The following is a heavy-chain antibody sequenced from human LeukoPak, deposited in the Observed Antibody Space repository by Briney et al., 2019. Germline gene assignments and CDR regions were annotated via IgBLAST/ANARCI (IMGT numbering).Heavy chain of an antibody. V-gene: IGHV1-69*05. J-gene: IGHJ6*03. CDR3: ARAPGGGGNGDYYYYYYMDV. CDR1: GGTFSSYA. CDR2: IIPIFGTA. D-gene: IGHD4-23*01. Sequence: RASVKVSCKASGGTFSSYANSWVRQAPGQGLEWMGRIIPIFGTANYAQKFQGRVTITTDESTSTAYMELSSLRSEDTAVYYCARAPGGGGNGDYYYYYYMDVWGKGTTVTVSS.